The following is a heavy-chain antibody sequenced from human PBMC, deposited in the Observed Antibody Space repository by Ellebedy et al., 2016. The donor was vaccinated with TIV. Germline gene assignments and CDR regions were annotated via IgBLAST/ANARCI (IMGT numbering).Heavy chain of an antibody. CDR1: GGSISSSSYY. Sequence: GSLRLXXTVSGGSISSSSYYWGWIRQPPGKGLEWIGSIYYSGSTYYNPSLKSRVTISVDTSKNQFSLKLSSVTAADTAVYYCARPYDYVQFGYWGQGTLVTVSS. J-gene: IGHJ4*02. D-gene: IGHD3-16*01. CDR2: IYYSGST. V-gene: IGHV4-39*01. CDR3: ARPYDYVQFGY.